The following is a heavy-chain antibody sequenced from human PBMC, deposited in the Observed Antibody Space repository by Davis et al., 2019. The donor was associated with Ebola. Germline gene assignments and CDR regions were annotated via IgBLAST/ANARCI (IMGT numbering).Heavy chain of an antibody. CDR3: ARGACSSTSCYTGWFDP. J-gene: IGHJ5*02. V-gene: IGHV4-59*08. Sequence: MPSETLSLTCTVSGGSISSYYWSWIRQPPGKGLEWIGYIYYSGSTNYNPSLKSRVPISVDTSKNQFSLKLSSVTAADTAVYYCARGACSSTSCYTGWFDPWGQGTLVTVSS. CDR1: GGSISSYY. CDR2: IYYSGST. D-gene: IGHD2-2*02.